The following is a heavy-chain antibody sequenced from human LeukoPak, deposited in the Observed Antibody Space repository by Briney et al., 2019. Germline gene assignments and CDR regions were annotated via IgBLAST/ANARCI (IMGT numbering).Heavy chain of an antibody. CDR2: IIPIFGTA. Sequence: SVKVSCKASGGTFSSYAISWVRQAPGQGLEWMGGIIPIFGTANYAQKFQGRVTITADESTSTAYMELSSLRSDDTAVYYCARRNYDSSGYYYFDYWDQGTLVTVSS. V-gene: IGHV1-69*13. CDR1: GGTFSSYA. J-gene: IGHJ4*02. CDR3: ARRNYDSSGYYYFDY. D-gene: IGHD3-22*01.